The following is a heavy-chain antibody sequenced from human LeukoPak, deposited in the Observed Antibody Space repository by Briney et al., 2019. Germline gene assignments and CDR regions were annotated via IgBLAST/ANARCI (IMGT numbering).Heavy chain of an antibody. V-gene: IGHV5-51*01. J-gene: IGHJ4*02. CDR1: GYSFISYW. CDR3: ARQPSYSIGFGVDY. D-gene: IGHD6-19*01. CDR2: IYPGDTET. Sequence: GESLKISCQGSGYSFISYWIGWVRQMPGKGLEWMGAIYPGDTETRYSPSFQGQVTISADKSISTAYLQWSSLKVSDTAMFYCARQPSYSIGFGVDYWGQGTLATVSS.